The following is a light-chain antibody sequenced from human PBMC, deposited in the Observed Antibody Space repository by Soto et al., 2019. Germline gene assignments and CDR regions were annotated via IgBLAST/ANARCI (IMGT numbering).Light chain of an antibody. V-gene: IGLV2-14*01. CDR2: EVS. J-gene: IGLJ1*01. CDR1: SGDVGGYNY. CDR3: NSYTTSSTLYV. Sequence: QSVLTQPASVSGSPGQSITISCTGTSGDVGGYNYVSWYQQHPGKAPKLIVYEVSNRPSGVSNRFSGSKSGDTASLTISGLQAEDEADCYCNSYTTSSTLYVFGTGTKLTVL.